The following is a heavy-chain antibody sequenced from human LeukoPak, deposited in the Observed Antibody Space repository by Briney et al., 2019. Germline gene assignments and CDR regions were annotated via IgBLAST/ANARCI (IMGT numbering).Heavy chain of an antibody. D-gene: IGHD3-10*01. CDR3: ARSRHGSGSYYIHY. V-gene: IGHV4-34*01. Sequence: PSETLSLTCAVYGGSFSGYYWSWIRQPPGKGLEWIGEINHSGSTNYNPSLKSRVTISVDTSKNQFSLKLSSVTAADTAVYYCARSRHGSGSYYIHYWGQGTLVTVSS. CDR1: GGSFSGYY. CDR2: INHSGST. J-gene: IGHJ4*02.